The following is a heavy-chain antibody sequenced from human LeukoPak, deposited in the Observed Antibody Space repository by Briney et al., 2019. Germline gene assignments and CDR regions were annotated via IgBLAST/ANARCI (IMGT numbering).Heavy chain of an antibody. CDR1: GGTLSSYP. CDR3: ARPSVAWFDP. V-gene: IGHV1-69*02. Sequence: ASVKVSCKASGGTLSSYPISWVRQAPGQRLEWVGRIIPVVGLINYAQKFQGRVTLTADMSTTTVFMELNSLTSNDTAVYYCARPSVAWFDPWGQGTLVIVSS. D-gene: IGHD5-12*01. J-gene: IGHJ5*02. CDR2: IIPVVGLI.